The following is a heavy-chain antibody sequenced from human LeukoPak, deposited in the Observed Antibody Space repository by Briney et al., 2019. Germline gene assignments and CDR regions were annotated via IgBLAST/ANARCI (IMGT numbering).Heavy chain of an antibody. D-gene: IGHD3-16*01. J-gene: IGHJ4*02. CDR3: ARVTGYVMGDYFDY. V-gene: IGHV4-59*01. CDR2: IYYSGST. Sequence: SETLSLTCTVSGGSISSYYWSWIRQPPGKGLESIGYIYYSGSTNYNPSLKSRVTISVDTSKNQFSLRLSSVTAADTAVYYCARVTGYVMGDYFDYWGQGTLVTVSS. CDR1: GGSISSYY.